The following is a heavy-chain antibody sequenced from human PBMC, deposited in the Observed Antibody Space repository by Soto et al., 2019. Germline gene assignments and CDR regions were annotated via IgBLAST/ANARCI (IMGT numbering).Heavy chain of an antibody. D-gene: IGHD1-1*01. V-gene: IGHV3-73*01. CDR1: GFTFSGSA. J-gene: IGHJ3*02. Sequence: GGSLRLSCAASGFTFSGSAMHWVRQASGKGLEWVGRIRSKANSYATAYAASVKGRFTISRDDSKDTAYLQMNSLKTEDTAVYYCTRPTTSYAFDIWGQGTMVTVSS. CDR2: IRSKANSYAT. CDR3: TRPTTSYAFDI.